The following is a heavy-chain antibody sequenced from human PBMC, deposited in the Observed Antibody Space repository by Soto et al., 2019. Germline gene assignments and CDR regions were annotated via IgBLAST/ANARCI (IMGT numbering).Heavy chain of an antibody. V-gene: IGHV1-69*01. D-gene: IGHD1-26*01. CDR3: ARDARGARAPYFDY. Sequence: QVQLVQSGAEVKKPGSSVKVSCKASGGTFSSYAISWVRQAPGQGLEWMGGIIPIFGTANYAQKFQGRVTITADETTSTAYMELSSLRSEDTAEYYWARDARGARAPYFDYWGQGTLVTVSS. CDR1: GGTFSSYA. J-gene: IGHJ4*02. CDR2: IIPIFGTA.